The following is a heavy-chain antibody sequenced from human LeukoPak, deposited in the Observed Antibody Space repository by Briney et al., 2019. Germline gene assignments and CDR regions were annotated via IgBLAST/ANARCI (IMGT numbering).Heavy chain of an antibody. CDR1: GGSISSGSYD. Sequence: PSQTLSLTCTVSGGSISSGSYDWSWIRQPAGKGLEWIGRIYTSGSTNYNPSLKSRVTISVDTSKNQFSLKLSSLTAADTAVYYCARESNNYYYYYMDVWGKGTTVTVSS. CDR2: IYTSGST. J-gene: IGHJ6*03. V-gene: IGHV4-61*02. CDR3: ARESNNYYYYYMDV.